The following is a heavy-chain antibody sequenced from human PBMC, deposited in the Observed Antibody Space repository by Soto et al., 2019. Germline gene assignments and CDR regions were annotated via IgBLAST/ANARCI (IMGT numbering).Heavy chain of an antibody. CDR2: IYYSGST. Sequence: PSETLSLTCTVSGGSVSSGSYYWSWIRQPPGKGLERIGYIYYSGSTNYNPSLKSRVTISVDTSKNQFSLKLSSVTAADTAVYYCARARGWNDGERYYYYGMDVWGQGTTVTVSS. CDR3: ARARGWNDGERYYYYGMDV. CDR1: GGSVSSGSYY. D-gene: IGHD1-1*01. J-gene: IGHJ6*02. V-gene: IGHV4-61*01.